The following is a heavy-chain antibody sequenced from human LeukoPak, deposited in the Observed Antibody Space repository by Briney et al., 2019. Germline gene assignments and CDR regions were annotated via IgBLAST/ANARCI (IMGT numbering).Heavy chain of an antibody. CDR2: INAGNGNT. D-gene: IGHD2-15*01. V-gene: IGHV1-3*01. J-gene: IGHJ4*02. Sequence: ASVKVSCKASGYTLTSYAMHWVRQAPGQRLEWMGWINAGNGNTKYSQKFQGRVTITRDTSASTAYMELSSLRSEDTAVYYCARVLGLILSVLGYWGQGTLVTVSS. CDR3: ARVLGLILSVLGY. CDR1: GYTLTSYA.